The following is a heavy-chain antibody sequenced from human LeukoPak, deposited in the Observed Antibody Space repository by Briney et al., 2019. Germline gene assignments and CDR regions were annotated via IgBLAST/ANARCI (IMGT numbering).Heavy chain of an antibody. CDR2: INHSGST. CDR3: ARGGGSSWIRIDP. V-gene: IGHV4-34*01. D-gene: IGHD6-13*01. J-gene: IGHJ5*02. Sequence: SETLSLTCAVYGGSFSGYYWSWIRQPPGKGLEWIGEINHSGSTNYNPSLKSRVTISVDTSKNQFSLKLSSVTAADTAVYYCARGGGSSWIRIDPWGQGTLVTVSS. CDR1: GGSFSGYY.